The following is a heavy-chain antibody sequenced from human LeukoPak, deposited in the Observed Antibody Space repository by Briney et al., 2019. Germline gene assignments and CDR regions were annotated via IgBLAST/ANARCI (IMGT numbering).Heavy chain of an antibody. Sequence: PSETLSLTCTVSGGSVSSSSYYWGWIRQPPGTGLEWIGEINHSGSTNYNPSLKSRVTISVDTSKNQFSLKLSSVTAADTAVYYCARGGPWREGTNRYYYYYYMDVWGKGTTVTVSS. V-gene: IGHV4-39*07. J-gene: IGHJ6*03. CDR2: INHSGST. D-gene: IGHD2-2*01. CDR1: GGSVSSSSYY. CDR3: ARGGPWREGTNRYYYYYYMDV.